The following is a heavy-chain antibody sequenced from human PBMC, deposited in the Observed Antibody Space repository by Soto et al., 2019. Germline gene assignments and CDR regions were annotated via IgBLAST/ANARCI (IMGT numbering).Heavy chain of an antibody. CDR3: ARDRYLDSYAFDS. D-gene: IGHD3-9*01. Sequence: LRLSCAASGFSFSSYAMHWVRQAPGKGLEWVAVISFEGNDKYYADSVKGRFTISRDENGNTLYLQMNSLRPEDTAVYYCARDRYLDSYAFDSWGQGTLVTVSS. J-gene: IGHJ4*02. CDR2: ISFEGNDK. V-gene: IGHV3-30-3*01. CDR1: GFSFSSYA.